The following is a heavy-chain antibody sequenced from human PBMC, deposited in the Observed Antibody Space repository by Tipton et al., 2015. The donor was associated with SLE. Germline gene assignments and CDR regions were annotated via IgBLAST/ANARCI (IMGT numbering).Heavy chain of an antibody. CDR1: GGSFSGYY. D-gene: IGHD3-10*01. Sequence: TLSLTCAVYGGSFSGYYWSWIRQPPGKGLEWIGEINHSGSTNYNPSLKSRVPIAVDTSKNQFSQKLSSVTAADTAVYYCARGDGITMVQGQDYFDYWGRGPLVTVSS. V-gene: IGHV4-34*01. J-gene: IGHJ4*02. CDR3: ARGDGITMVQGQDYFDY. CDR2: INHSGST.